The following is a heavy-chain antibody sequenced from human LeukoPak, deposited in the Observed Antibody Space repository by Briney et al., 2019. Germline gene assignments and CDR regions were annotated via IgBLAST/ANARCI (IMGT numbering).Heavy chain of an antibody. CDR1: GGSFSGYY. Sequence: PSETLSLTCAVYGGSFSGYYWSWIRQPPGKGLEWIGEINHSGSTNYNPSLKSRVTISVDTSKNQFSLKLTSVTAADTAVYYCARDQGYGDYVYDSWGQGILVTVSS. CDR2: INHSGST. D-gene: IGHD4-17*01. J-gene: IGHJ5*02. CDR3: ARDQGYGDYVYDS. V-gene: IGHV4-34*01.